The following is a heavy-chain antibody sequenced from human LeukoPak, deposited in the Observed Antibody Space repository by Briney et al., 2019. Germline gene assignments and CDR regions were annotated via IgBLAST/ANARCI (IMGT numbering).Heavy chain of an antibody. V-gene: IGHV1-18*01. CDR3: ARGAYDSSSRYGMDV. D-gene: IGHD3-22*01. Sequence: ASVKVSCKASGYTCTSYGISWVRQAPGQGLEWMGWISAYNDNTNYAQKLQGRVTMTTDTSTSTAYMELRSLRSDDTAVYYCARGAYDSSSRYGMDVWGQGTTVTVSS. CDR2: ISAYNDNT. J-gene: IGHJ6*02. CDR1: GYTCTSYG.